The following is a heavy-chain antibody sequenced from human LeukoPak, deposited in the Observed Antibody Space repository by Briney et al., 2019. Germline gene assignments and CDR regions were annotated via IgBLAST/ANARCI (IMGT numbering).Heavy chain of an antibody. Sequence: SETLSLTCAVYGGSFSGYYWSWIRQPPGKGLEWIGEINHSGSTNYNPSLESRVTISVDTSKNQFSLKLSSVTAADTAVYYCARGDIVVVPAANHRAYYYYGMDVWGQGTTVTVSS. D-gene: IGHD2-2*01. CDR3: ARGDIVVVPAANHRAYYYYGMDV. CDR1: GGSFSGYY. V-gene: IGHV4-34*01. CDR2: INHSGST. J-gene: IGHJ6*02.